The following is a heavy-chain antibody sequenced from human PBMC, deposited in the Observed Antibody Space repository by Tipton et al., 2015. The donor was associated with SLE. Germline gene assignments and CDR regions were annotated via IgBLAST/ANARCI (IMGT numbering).Heavy chain of an antibody. J-gene: IGHJ4*02. V-gene: IGHV4-59*11. CDR3: ARNKATPDY. CDR2: VSYSGTT. Sequence: TLSLTCTVSGGSISSHYWSWIRQPPGKALEWIGYVSYSGTTNYNPSFRSRVTVSVDTSKNQFSLKLTSVTDADTAIYYCARNKATPDYWGQGTLVTVPS. CDR1: GGSISSHY. D-gene: IGHD4-23*01.